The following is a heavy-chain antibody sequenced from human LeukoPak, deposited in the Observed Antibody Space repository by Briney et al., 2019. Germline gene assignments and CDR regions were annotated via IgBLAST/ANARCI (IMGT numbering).Heavy chain of an antibody. J-gene: IGHJ5*02. V-gene: IGHV1-69*13. CDR3: ARDPPRYCSSTSCYGWFDP. D-gene: IGHD2-2*01. Sequence: SVTVSCTAPGGTFSSYAISWVRQAPGQGLEWMGGIIPIFGTANYAQKFQGRVTITADESTSTAYMELSSLRSEDTAVYYCARDPPRYCSSTSCYGWFDPWGQGTLVTVSS. CDR2: IIPIFGTA. CDR1: GGTFSSYA.